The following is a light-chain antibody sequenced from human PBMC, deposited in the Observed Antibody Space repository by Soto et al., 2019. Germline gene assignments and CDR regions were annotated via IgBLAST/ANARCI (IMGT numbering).Light chain of an antibody. CDR3: QSYDSSLSGSHVV. CDR2: GTS. J-gene: IGLJ2*01. Sequence: QSVLTQPPSVSGAPGQRVTISCTGRSSNIGAGYDIHWYQQLPGTAPKLLIYGTSNRPSGVPDRFSGSKSGTSASLAITGLQAEDEADYYCQSYDSSLSGSHVVFGGGTKLTVL. CDR1: SSNIGAGYD. V-gene: IGLV1-40*01.